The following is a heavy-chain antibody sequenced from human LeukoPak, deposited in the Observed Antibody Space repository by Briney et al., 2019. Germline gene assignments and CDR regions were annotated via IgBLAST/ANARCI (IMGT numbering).Heavy chain of an antibody. CDR2: IYYSGST. J-gene: IGHJ4*02. V-gene: IGHV4-38-2*02. CDR1: GYSISSGYY. D-gene: IGHD2-15*01. Sequence: PSETLSLTCTVSGYSISSGYYWGWIRQPPGKGVERLGRIYYSGSTYYNPSLKRRFTISVDTSKNQFSLKLSSVTAADTAVYYCARDLVGSRGDQVAAYWGQGTLVTVSS. CDR3: ARDLVGSRGDQVAAY.